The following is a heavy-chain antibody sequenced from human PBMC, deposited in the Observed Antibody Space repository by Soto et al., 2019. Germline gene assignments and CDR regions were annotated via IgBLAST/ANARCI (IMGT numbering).Heavy chain of an antibody. CDR1: GYTLTSYA. Sequence: GVSVKVACKASGYTLTSYAMHWGRQAPGQRLEWMGWINAGNGNTKYSQKFQGRVTITRDTSASTAYMELSSLRSEDTAVYYCARVKGTFLEWLLHYWAQRTLVTVPS. V-gene: IGHV1-3*01. CDR3: ARVKGTFLEWLLHY. CDR2: INAGNGNT. D-gene: IGHD3-3*01. J-gene: IGHJ4*01.